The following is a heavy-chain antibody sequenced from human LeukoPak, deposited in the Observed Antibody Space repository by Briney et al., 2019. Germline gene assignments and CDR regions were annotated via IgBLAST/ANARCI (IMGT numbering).Heavy chain of an antibody. CDR2: ISYDGSNK. Sequence: GRSLRLSCAASGFTFSSYGMHWVRQAPGKGLEWVAVISYDGSNKYYADSVKGRFTISRDNSKNTLYLQMNSLRAEDTAVYYCARGLTYDILTGYYPHWGQGTLVTVSS. J-gene: IGHJ4*02. V-gene: IGHV3-30*03. D-gene: IGHD3-9*01. CDR3: ARGLTYDILTGYYPH. CDR1: GFTFSSYG.